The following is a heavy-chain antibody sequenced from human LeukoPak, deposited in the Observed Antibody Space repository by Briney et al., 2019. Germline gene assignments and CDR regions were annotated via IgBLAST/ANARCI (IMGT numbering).Heavy chain of an antibody. CDR1: GGSFRGYY. Sequence: SETLSLTCAVYGGSFRGYYWSWIRQPAGKGLEWIGRIYTSGSTNYNPSLKSRVTMSVDTSKNQFSLKLRSVTAADTAVYYCARHHYDFWSGYYYMDVWGKGTTVTVSS. D-gene: IGHD3-3*01. J-gene: IGHJ6*03. V-gene: IGHV4-59*10. CDR3: ARHHYDFWSGYYYMDV. CDR2: IYTSGST.